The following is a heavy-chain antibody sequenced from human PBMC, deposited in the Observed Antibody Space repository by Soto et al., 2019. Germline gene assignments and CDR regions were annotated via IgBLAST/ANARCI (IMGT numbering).Heavy chain of an antibody. D-gene: IGHD6-6*01. V-gene: IGHV3-9*01. Sequence: EVQLVESGGGLVQPGRSLRLSCAASGFTFDDYAMHWVRQAPGKGLEWVSGISWNSGSIGYADSVKGRFTISRDNAKNSLYLQMNSLRAEDTALYFCAKDSTAGAQSSSSSRFDYWGQGTLVTVSS. J-gene: IGHJ4*02. CDR2: ISWNSGSI. CDR1: GFTFDDYA. CDR3: AKDSTAGAQSSSSSRFDY.